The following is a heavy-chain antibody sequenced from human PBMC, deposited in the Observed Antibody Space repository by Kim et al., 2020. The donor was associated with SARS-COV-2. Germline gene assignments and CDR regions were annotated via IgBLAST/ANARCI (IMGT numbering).Heavy chain of an antibody. J-gene: IGHJ4*02. CDR3: AKDLPVGSSWEKGDY. CDR1: GFTFSSYA. Sequence: GGSLRLSCAASGFTFSSYAMSWVRQAPGKGLEWVSAISGSGGSTYYANSVKGRFTISRDNSKNTLYLQMNSLRAEDTAVYYCAKDLPVGSSWEKGDYWGQGTLVTVAS. D-gene: IGHD6-13*01. V-gene: IGHV3-23*01. CDR2: ISGSGGST.